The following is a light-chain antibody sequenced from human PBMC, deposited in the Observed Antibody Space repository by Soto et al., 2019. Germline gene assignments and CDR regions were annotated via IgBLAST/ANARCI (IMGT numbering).Light chain of an antibody. Sequence: QSVLTQPPSVSAAPGQKVTISCSGSSSNIGNNYVSWYQQIPGTAPKLLIYDNNKRPSGIPDRFSASKSGTSATLGITGLQTGDQADYYCGTWDSRLSAYVFGTGTKVTVL. J-gene: IGLJ1*01. CDR1: SSNIGNNY. CDR3: GTWDSRLSAYV. V-gene: IGLV1-51*01. CDR2: DNN.